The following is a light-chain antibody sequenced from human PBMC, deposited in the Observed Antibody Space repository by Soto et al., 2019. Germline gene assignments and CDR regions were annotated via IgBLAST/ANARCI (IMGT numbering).Light chain of an antibody. CDR2: AAS. V-gene: IGKV1-39*01. Sequence: DIQMTQSPSSLSASVGETITITCRASQSISSSLNWFQHSPGQPPKLLLFAASNLHAGVPPRFSGSGSGTSFSLTIRSLQPEDFATYYCQQSFNVPRTFGPGARVEFK. CDR3: QQSFNVPRT. J-gene: IGKJ1*01. CDR1: QSISSS.